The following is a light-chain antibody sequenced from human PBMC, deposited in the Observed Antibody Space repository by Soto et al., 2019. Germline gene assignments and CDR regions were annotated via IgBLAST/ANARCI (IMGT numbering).Light chain of an antibody. CDR2: DVT. CDR1: SSDVGAYNF. V-gene: IGLV2-14*01. Sequence: QSALTQPASVSGSPGQSITISCTGTSSDVGAYNFVSWYQQHPGKAPKLMIYDVTNRPSGVSNRFSGSKSGNTASLTISGLQTDDETDYYCSSYTSSNTNVFGTGTNATVL. J-gene: IGLJ1*01. CDR3: SSYTSSNTNV.